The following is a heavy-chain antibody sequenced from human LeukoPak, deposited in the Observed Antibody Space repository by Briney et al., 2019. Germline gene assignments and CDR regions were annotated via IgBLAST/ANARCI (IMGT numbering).Heavy chain of an antibody. V-gene: IGHV4-61*01. Sequence: SETLSITCTVSGGSVSSGSYYLSWIRQPPGKPLEWIGYIYYSGSTNYNPSLKSRVTISVDTSKNQFSLKLSSVTAADTAVYYCARALMVRGVITYYYFDYWGQGTLVTVSS. CDR2: IYYSGST. D-gene: IGHD3-10*01. CDR1: GGSVSSGSYY. J-gene: IGHJ4*02. CDR3: ARALMVRGVITYYYFDY.